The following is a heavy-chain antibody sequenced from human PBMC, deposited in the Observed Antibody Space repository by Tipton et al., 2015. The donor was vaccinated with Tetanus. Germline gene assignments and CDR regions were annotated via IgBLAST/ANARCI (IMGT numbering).Heavy chain of an antibody. J-gene: IGHJ4*02. CDR3: ARGMAEASNCGGDCYSDY. D-gene: IGHD2-21*02. V-gene: IGHV3-21*01. Sequence: SLRLSCVASGFTLTNYAMSWVRQAPGKGLEWVSSISSSSRYIYYADSVKGRFTISRDNAKNSLYLQMISLRAEDTAVYSCARGMAEASNCGGDCYSDYWGQGTLVTVSS. CDR1: GFTLTNYA. CDR2: ISSSSRYI.